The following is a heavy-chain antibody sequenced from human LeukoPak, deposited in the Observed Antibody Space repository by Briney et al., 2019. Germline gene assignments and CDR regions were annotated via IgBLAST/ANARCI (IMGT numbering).Heavy chain of an antibody. D-gene: IGHD3-16*01. CDR1: GFNFDQYV. J-gene: IGHJ3*02. CDR3: AKCSSSYGNDALDI. V-gene: IGHV3-23*01. CDR2: IRVGGAKT. Sequence: PGGSLRLSCAAWGFNFDQYVMNGVRQAAGKGVEGVAFIRVGGAKTFHADSVKGRFSIPRNNSKNTVYLHMNSLRAEDTAIYYCAKCSSSYGNDALDIWGQGTMVTVSS.